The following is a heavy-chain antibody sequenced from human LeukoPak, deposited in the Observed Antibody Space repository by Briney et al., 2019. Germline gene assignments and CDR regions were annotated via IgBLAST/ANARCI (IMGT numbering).Heavy chain of an antibody. J-gene: IGHJ4*02. Sequence: PGRSLRLSCAASGFTFDDYAMHWVRQAPGKGLEWVSGISWNSRSIDYADSVKGRFTISRDNAKNSLYLQMNSLRAEDTAFYYCATGIAVAGTLDYWGQGTLVTVSS. CDR3: ATGIAVAGTLDY. CDR1: GFTFDDYA. V-gene: IGHV3-9*01. CDR2: ISWNSRSI. D-gene: IGHD6-19*01.